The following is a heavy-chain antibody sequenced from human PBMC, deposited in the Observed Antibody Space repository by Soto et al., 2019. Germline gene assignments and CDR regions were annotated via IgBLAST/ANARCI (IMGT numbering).Heavy chain of an antibody. Sequence: SETLSLTCTVSGGSISSGDYYWSWIRQPPGKGLEWIGYIYYSGSTYYNPSLKRRVTISVDTSKNQFSLKLSSVTAADTAVYYCARDYDILTGYYKGLGAFDIWGQGTMVTVSS. D-gene: IGHD3-9*01. CDR2: IYYSGST. J-gene: IGHJ3*02. V-gene: IGHV4-30-4*01. CDR1: GGSISSGDYY. CDR3: ARDYDILTGYYKGLGAFDI.